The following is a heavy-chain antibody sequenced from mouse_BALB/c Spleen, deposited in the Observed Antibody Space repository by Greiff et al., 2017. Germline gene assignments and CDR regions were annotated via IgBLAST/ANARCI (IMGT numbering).Heavy chain of an antibody. CDR1: GFTFTDYY. CDR3: AREIHLRENYSAMDY. CDR2: IRNKANGYTT. V-gene: IGHV7-3*02. J-gene: IGHJ4*01. Sequence: EVKLLESGGGLVQPGGSLRLSCATSGFTFTDYYMSWVRQPPGKALEWLGFIRNKANGYTTEYSASVKSRFTISRDNSQSILYLQMNTLRAEDSATYYCAREIHLRENYSAMDYWGQGNPVTASS.